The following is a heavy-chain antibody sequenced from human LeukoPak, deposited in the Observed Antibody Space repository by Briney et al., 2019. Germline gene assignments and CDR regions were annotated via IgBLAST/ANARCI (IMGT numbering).Heavy chain of an antibody. CDR1: GYTFTSYY. D-gene: IGHD6-13*01. J-gene: IGHJ4*02. CDR3: ARDSSSWYKMQYYFDY. Sequence: ASVKVSCKASGYTFTSYYMHWVRQAPGQGLEWMGIINPSGGSTSYAQKFQGRVTMTRDTSTSTVYMELSSLRSEDTAVYYCARDSSSWYKMQYYFDYRGQGTLVTVSS. V-gene: IGHV1-46*03. CDR2: INPSGGST.